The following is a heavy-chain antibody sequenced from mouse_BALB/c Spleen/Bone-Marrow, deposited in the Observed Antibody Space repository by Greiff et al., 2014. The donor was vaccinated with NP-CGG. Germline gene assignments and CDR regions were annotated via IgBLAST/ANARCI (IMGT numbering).Heavy chain of an antibody. Sequence: QVQLQQSGAELARPGASVKLSCKASGYTFTSYWMQWVKRRPGQGLEWIGAIYPGDGDTRYTQKFKGKATLTADKSSSTAYMQLSSLASEDSAVYYCARGDYDYDDWFAYWGQGTLVTVSA. CDR3: ARGDYDYDDWFAY. D-gene: IGHD2-4*01. V-gene: IGHV1-87*01. J-gene: IGHJ3*01. CDR2: IYPGDGDT. CDR1: GYTFTSYW.